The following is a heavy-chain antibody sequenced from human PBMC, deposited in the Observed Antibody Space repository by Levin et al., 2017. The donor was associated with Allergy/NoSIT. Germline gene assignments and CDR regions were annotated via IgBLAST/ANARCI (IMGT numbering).Heavy chain of an antibody. CDR2: INHSGST. CDR3: ARGPGGSGADY. Sequence: PGGSLRLSCAVYGGSFSGYYWSWIRQPPGKGLEWIGEINHSGSTNYNPSLKSRVTISVDTSKNQFSLKLSSVTAADTAVYYCARGPGGSGADYWGQGTLVTVSS. D-gene: IGHD2-15*01. J-gene: IGHJ4*02. V-gene: IGHV4-34*01. CDR1: GGSFSGYY.